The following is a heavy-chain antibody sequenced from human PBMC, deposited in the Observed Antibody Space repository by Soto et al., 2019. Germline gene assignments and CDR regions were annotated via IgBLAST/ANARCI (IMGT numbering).Heavy chain of an antibody. D-gene: IGHD1-1*01. Sequence: GGSLRLSCAVSGLTFSSYSMNWVRQAPGKGLEWVSYISSSGTTIYYAGSVQGRFTISRDNANNSLYLQMNTLRAEDTAVYYCARDHIWNLDSWGQGTLVTVSS. CDR1: GLTFSSYS. V-gene: IGHV3-48*01. CDR3: ARDHIWNLDS. CDR2: ISSSGTTI. J-gene: IGHJ4*02.